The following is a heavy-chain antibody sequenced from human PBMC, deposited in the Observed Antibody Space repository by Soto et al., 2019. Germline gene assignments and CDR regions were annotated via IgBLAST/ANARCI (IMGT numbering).Heavy chain of an antibody. CDR2: IYHSGST. CDR1: NGSISSAIYY. CDR3: AGRSSLASVQVYFGEISNYNWFDP. V-gene: IGHV4-39*01. Sequence: SETLSLTCTVSNGSISSAIYYWGWIRQPPGKGLEWIGSIYHSGSTYYNPSLQGRVTISVDTSKNQFSLKLSSVTAADTAVYFCAGRSSLASVQVYFGEISNYNWFDPWGQGTLVTFSS. D-gene: IGHD3-10*01. J-gene: IGHJ5*02.